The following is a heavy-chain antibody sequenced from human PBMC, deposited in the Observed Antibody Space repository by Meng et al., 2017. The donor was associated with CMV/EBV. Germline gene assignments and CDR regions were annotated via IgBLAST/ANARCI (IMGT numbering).Heavy chain of an antibody. CDR2: ISSSSSTI. CDR1: GFTFSSYS. J-gene: IGHJ3*02. V-gene: IGHV3-48*04. D-gene: IGHD2-2*02. CDR3: SSNSIVVVPAAIPDDAFDI. Sequence: GESLKISCAASGFTFSSYSMNWVRQAPGKGLEWVSYISSSSSTIYYADSVKGRFTISRDNAKNSLYLQMNSLRAEDTAVYYCSSNSIVVVPAAIPDDAFDIWGQGTMVTVSS.